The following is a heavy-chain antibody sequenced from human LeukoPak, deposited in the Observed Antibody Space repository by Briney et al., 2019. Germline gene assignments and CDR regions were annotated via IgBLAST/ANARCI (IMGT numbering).Heavy chain of an antibody. CDR1: GGTFSSYA. J-gene: IGHJ4*02. D-gene: IGHD3-10*01. CDR3: ARAMVRGVKTPGY. CDR2: IIPIFGTA. Sequence: ASVKVSCKASGGTFSSYAISWVRQAPGQGLEWMGGIIPIFGTANYAQKFQGRVTITRNTSISTAYMELSSLRSEDTAVYYCARAMVRGVKTPGYWGQGTLVTVSS. V-gene: IGHV1-69*05.